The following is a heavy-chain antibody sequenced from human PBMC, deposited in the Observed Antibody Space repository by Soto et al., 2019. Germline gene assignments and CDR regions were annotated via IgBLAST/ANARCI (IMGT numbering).Heavy chain of an antibody. CDR1: GFTFSTHT. CDR2: LTADSDDT. J-gene: IGHJ4*02. Sequence: EVQLLESGGTLVQPGGSRRLSCVGSGFTFSTHTMNWVRQAPGKGLEWVSRLTADSDDTSYADSIKGRFTISRDNSKNTLNLQMNSLRAEDTAIYYCAKGLDRASLDFWGQGALVTVSS. CDR3: AKGLDRASLDF. D-gene: IGHD1-1*01. V-gene: IGHV3-23*01.